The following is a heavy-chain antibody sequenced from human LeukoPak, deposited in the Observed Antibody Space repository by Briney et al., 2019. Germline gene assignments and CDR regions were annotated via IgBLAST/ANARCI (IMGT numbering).Heavy chain of an antibody. V-gene: IGHV4-39*01. Sequence: SETLPLTCAVYGGSFSGYYWGWIRQPPGKGLEWIGSIYYSGSTYYNPSLKSRVTISVDTSKNQFSLKLSSVTAADTAVYYCARHWVVVTARDNWFDPWGQGTLVTVSS. CDR3: ARHWVVVTARDNWFDP. CDR1: GGSFSGYY. J-gene: IGHJ5*02. D-gene: IGHD2-21*02. CDR2: IYYSGST.